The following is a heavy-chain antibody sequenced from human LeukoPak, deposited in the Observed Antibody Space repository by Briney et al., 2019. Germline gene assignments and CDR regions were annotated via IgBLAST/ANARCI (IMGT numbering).Heavy chain of an antibody. CDR3: ARAHTYYFDY. V-gene: IGHV1-69*13. CDR2: IISIFGTA. Sequence: ASVKVSCKASGGTFISYAISWVRQAPGQGLEWMGGIISIFGTANYAQKFQGRVTITADESTSTAYMELSSLRSEDTAVYYCARAHTYYFDYWGQGTLVTVSS. CDR1: GGTFISYA. D-gene: IGHD3-16*01. J-gene: IGHJ4*02.